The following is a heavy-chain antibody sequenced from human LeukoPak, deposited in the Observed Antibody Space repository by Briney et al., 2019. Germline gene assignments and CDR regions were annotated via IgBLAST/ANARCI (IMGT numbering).Heavy chain of an antibody. J-gene: IGHJ4*02. Sequence: GGSLRPSCEALGFGFSNVWMCWVGKVPGKGLEWVANINQDESKKYYVDSVKGRFTISRDNAKNSLYLQMSSLRAEDTAVYYCARDHAYRTDYWGQGTLVTVSS. CDR2: INQDESKK. CDR1: GFGFSNVW. CDR3: ARDHAYRTDY. V-gene: IGHV3-7*01. D-gene: IGHD2-2*01.